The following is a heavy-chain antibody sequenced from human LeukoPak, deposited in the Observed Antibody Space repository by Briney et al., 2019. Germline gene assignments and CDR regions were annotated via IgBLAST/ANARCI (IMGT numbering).Heavy chain of an antibody. J-gene: IGHJ5*02. Sequence: PGGSLRLSCAASGFTFSSYAMSWVRQAPGKGLEWVSAISGSGGSTYYADSVKGRFTISRDNSKNTLYLQMNSLRAEDTAVYYCAKGSLVAGTRTANWFDPWGQGTLVTVSS. CDR1: GFTFSSYA. CDR3: AKGSLVAGTRTANWFDP. D-gene: IGHD6-19*01. CDR2: ISGSGGST. V-gene: IGHV3-23*01.